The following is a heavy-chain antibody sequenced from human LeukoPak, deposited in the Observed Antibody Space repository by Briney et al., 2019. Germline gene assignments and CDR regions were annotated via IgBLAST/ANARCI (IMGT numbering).Heavy chain of an antibody. Sequence: SETLSLTCTVSGGSISSYYWSWIRQPPGKGLEWIGYIYYSGSTNYNPSLKSRVTISVDTSKNQFSLKLSSVTAADTAVYYCARHLGGKEIDYWGQGTLVTVSS. CDR2: IYYSGST. V-gene: IGHV4-59*08. CDR3: ARHLGGKEIDY. J-gene: IGHJ4*02. D-gene: IGHD4-23*01. CDR1: GGSISSYY.